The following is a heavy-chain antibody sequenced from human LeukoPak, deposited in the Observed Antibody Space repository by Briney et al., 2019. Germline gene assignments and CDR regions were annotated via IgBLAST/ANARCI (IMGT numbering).Heavy chain of an antibody. CDR3: AAGPYCSGGSCYQNWFDP. J-gene: IGHJ5*02. Sequence: SVKVSCKASGFTFTSSAVQWVRQARGQRLEWIGRIVVGSGNTNYAQKFQERVTITRDMSTSTAYMELSSLRSEDTAVYYCAAGPYCSGGSCYQNWFDPWGQGTLVTVSS. D-gene: IGHD2-15*01. CDR1: GFTFTSSA. V-gene: IGHV1-58*01. CDR2: IVVGSGNT.